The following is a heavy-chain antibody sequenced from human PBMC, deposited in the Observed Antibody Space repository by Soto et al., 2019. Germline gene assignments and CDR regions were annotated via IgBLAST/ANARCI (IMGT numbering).Heavy chain of an antibody. CDR2: VDHRGST. Sequence: QVHLQQRGAGLLKPSETLSLNCVVSGESFSGYYWSWIRQTPGMGLEWIGEVDHRGSTTYNPSLNNRASISIDSSKNLFSLELTSVTAADTALYFCARYEYGNSLYGVDVWGQGTRVTVSS. CDR1: GESFSGYY. D-gene: IGHD1-7*01. V-gene: IGHV4-34*02. CDR3: ARYEYGNSLYGVDV. J-gene: IGHJ6*02.